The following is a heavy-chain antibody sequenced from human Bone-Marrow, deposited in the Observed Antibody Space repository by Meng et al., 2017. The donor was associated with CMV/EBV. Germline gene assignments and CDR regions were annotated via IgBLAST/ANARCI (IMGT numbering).Heavy chain of an antibody. V-gene: IGHV3-23*01. Sequence: LSCASSGFTFSSYVMHWVRQAPGKGLEWVSGMTGSGDRTYYADSVKGRFTISRDNSKNRVFLQMDSLSADDTALYYCARDLGYGDYDPWGQGTLVTVSS. CDR2: MTGSGDRT. CDR1: GFTFSSYV. J-gene: IGHJ5*02. CDR3: ARDLGYGDYDP. D-gene: IGHD4-17*01.